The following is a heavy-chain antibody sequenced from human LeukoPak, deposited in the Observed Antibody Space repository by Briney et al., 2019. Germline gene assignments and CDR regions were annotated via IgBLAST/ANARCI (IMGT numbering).Heavy chain of an antibody. J-gene: IGHJ4*02. Sequence: ASVKVSCRASGYTFTSYDVNWVRQATGQGLEWMGWVSPNSANTAYAQKFQGRVTMTRNTSISTAYMELSSLRSEDTAVYYCAIKLSSGGYWGQGTLVTVSS. CDR1: GYTFTSYD. V-gene: IGHV1-8*01. CDR2: VSPNSANT. CDR3: AIKLSSGGY. D-gene: IGHD3-22*01.